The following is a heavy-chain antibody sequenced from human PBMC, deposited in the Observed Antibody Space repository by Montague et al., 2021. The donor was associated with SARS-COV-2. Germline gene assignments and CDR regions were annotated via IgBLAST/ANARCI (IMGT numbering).Heavy chain of an antibody. CDR2: IYYSGST. CDR3: ARVGRQQLVRLSGMDV. CDR1: GGSISSSSYY. Sequence: SETLCLTCTVSGGSISSSSYYWGWIRQPPGKGLEWIGSIYYSGSTYCNPSLKSRVTISVDTSKNQFSLKLSPVTAADTAVYYCARVGRQQLVRLSGMDVWGQGTTVTVSS. V-gene: IGHV4-39*07. J-gene: IGHJ6*02. D-gene: IGHD6-13*01.